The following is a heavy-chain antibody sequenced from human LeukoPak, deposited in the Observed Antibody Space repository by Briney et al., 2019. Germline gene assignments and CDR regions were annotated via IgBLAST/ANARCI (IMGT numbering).Heavy chain of an antibody. CDR3: AELDSYGVDY. D-gene: IGHD5-18*01. CDR1: GFTFSSYS. CDR2: ISSSSSYI. J-gene: IGHJ4*02. V-gene: IGHV3-21*01. Sequence: PGGSLRLSCAASGFTFSSYSMNWVRQAPGKGLEWVSSISSSSSYIYYADSVKGRFTISRDNSKNTLYLQMNSLRAEDTAVYYCAELDSYGVDYWGQGTLVTVSS.